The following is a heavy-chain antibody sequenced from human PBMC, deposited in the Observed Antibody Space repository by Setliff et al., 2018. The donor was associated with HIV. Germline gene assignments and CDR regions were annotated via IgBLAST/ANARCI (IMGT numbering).Heavy chain of an antibody. CDR1: GYSFTTYW. J-gene: IGHJ3*02. CDR3: AREIRTIEGGALDI. CDR2: IYPGDSVT. V-gene: IGHV5-51*03. Sequence: GESLKISCKGSGYSFTTYWIGWVRQMPGKGLEWMGIIYPGDSVTRYSPSFQGQVTFSADKTVSTAYLQWSSLKPSDTAMYYCAREIRTIEGGALDIWGQGTLVT. D-gene: IGHD1-1*01.